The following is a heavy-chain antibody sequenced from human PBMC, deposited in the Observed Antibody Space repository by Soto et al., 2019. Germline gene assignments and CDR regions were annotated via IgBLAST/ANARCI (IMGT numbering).Heavy chain of an antibody. D-gene: IGHD3-3*01. CDR3: ARVVANYDFWSGYFRP. CDR1: GGSISSYY. Sequence: PSETLSLTCTVSGGSISSYYWSWIRQPPGKGLDWIGYIYYSGSTNYNPSLKSRVTISVDTSKNQFSLKLSSVTAADTAVYYCARVVANYDFWSGYFRPWGQGTLVTVSS. CDR2: IYYSGST. J-gene: IGHJ5*02. V-gene: IGHV4-59*01.